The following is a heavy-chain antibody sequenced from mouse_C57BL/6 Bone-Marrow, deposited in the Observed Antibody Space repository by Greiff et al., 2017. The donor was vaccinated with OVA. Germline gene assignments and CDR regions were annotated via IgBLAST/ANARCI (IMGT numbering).Heavy chain of an antibody. CDR3: ARHPITTVGQGMDY. Sequence: EVQLVESGGGLVQPGGSLKLSCAASGFTFSDYYMYWVRQTPEKRLEWVAYISNGGGSTYYPDTVKGRFTISRDNAKNTLYLQMSRLKSEDTAMYYCARHPITTVGQGMDYWGQGTSVTVSS. J-gene: IGHJ4*01. D-gene: IGHD1-1*01. V-gene: IGHV5-12*01. CDR2: ISNGGGST. CDR1: GFTFSDYY.